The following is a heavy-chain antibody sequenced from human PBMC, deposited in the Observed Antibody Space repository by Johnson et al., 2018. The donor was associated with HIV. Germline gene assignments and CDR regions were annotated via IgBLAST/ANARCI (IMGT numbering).Heavy chain of an antibody. J-gene: IGHJ3*02. Sequence: VQLVESGGGVVRPGGSLRLSCAASGFTFSDQYMDWVRQAPGKGLEWVSAISGSGGSTYYADSVKGRFTISRDNSTNTLYLQMTSMRAEDTTVYYCAKDPASSHSDAVDIWGQATMVTVTS. CDR2: ISGSGGST. D-gene: IGHD6-19*01. V-gene: IGHV3-23*04. CDR1: GFTFSDQY. CDR3: AKDPASSHSDAVDI.